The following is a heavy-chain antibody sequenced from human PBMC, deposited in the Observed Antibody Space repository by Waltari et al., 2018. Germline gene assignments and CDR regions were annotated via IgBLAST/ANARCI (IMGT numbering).Heavy chain of an antibody. CDR2: IHHTGST. CDR3: ARVTVDQWPQRFDF. CDR1: GYYISSGSY. D-gene: IGHD6-19*01. V-gene: IGHV4-38-2*01. J-gene: IGHJ4*02. Sequence: QVQLRESGPGLVTPSETLSLICAVSGYYISSGSYWGWVRRPPGKGLEWIASIHHTGSTYYNPSLESRVTVSVDVARNQFSLNLRSLTAADTAFYYGARVTVDQWPQRFDFWGQGALVTVSS.